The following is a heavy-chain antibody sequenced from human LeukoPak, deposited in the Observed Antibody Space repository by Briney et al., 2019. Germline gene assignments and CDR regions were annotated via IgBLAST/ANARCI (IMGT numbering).Heavy chain of an antibody. CDR3: VKAQGYCSGGTCYFDY. D-gene: IGHD2-15*01. CDR2: ISGDGYST. CDR1: GFTFRTYV. Sequence: GGSLRLSCSASGFTFRTYVMYWVRQAPGRGLEDVSAISGDGYSTYADSVKGRFTISRDNSKNTLYLQMSSLRAEDTAVCYCVKAQGYCSGGTCYFDYWGQGTLVTVSS. J-gene: IGHJ4*02. V-gene: IGHV3-64D*06.